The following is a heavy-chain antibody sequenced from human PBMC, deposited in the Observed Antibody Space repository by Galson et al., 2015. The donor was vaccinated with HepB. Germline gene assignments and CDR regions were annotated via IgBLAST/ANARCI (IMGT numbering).Heavy chain of an antibody. D-gene: IGHD3-9*01. Sequence: ETLSLTCTVSGGSISSYYWSWIRQPPGEGLEWIGYIYYSGSTNYNPSLKSRVTISVDTSKNQFSLKLSSVTAADTAVYYCARSPVDDILTGYYYYYYGMDVWGQGTTVTVSS. CDR1: GGSISSYY. CDR3: ARSPVDDILTGYYYYYYGMDV. CDR2: IYYSGST. J-gene: IGHJ6*02. V-gene: IGHV4-59*08.